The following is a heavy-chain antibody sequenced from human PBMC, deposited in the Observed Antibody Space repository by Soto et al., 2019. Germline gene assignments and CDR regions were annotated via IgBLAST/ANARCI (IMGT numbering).Heavy chain of an antibody. D-gene: IGHD3-3*01. CDR3: ARDLEWEPRGLFDY. V-gene: IGHV1-3*01. Sequence: RASVKVSCKASGYTFTSYAMHWVRQAPGQRLEWMGWINAGNGNTKYSQKFQGRVTITRDTSASTAYMELSSLRSEDTAVYYCARDLEWEPRGLFDYWGQGTLVTVSS. J-gene: IGHJ4*02. CDR2: INAGNGNT. CDR1: GYTFTSYA.